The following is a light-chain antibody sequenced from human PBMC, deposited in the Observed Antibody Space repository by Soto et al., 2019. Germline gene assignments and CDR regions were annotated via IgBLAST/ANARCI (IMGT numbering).Light chain of an antibody. CDR3: QQYGSYPGS. J-gene: IGKJ5*01. V-gene: IGKV3-20*01. CDR1: QSISSNY. Sequence: ILLTQSPGTLPLSPGERATLSCRASQSISSNYLAWYQQKPGQAPSLLIFGASNRATGIPERSSGSGSGTDFALTISRLEPEDFVVYYCQQYGSYPGSFGQGTRLEIK. CDR2: GAS.